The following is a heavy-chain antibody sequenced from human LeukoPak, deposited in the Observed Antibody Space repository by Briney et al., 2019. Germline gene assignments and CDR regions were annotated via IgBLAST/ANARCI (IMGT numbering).Heavy chain of an antibody. J-gene: IGHJ6*02. D-gene: IGHD2-15*01. CDR2: ISAYNGNT. CDR1: GYTFTSYG. V-gene: IGHV1-18*01. CDR3: ASVYCSGGSCYYYYYGMDV. Sequence: ASVKVSCKASGYTFTSYGISWVRQAPGQGLEWMGWISAYNGNTNYAQKLQGRVTMTTDTSTSTAYMELRSLRSEDTAVYYCASVYCSGGSCYYYYYGMDVWGQGTTVTVSS.